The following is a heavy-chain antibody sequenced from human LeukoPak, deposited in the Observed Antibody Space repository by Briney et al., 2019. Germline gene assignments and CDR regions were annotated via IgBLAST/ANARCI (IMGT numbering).Heavy chain of an antibody. CDR3: ARDFYSGVYRLDY. V-gene: IGHV6-1*01. Sequence: SQTLSLTCDISGDSVSSNSAAWNWIRQSPSRGLEWLGRTYYRSKWYKDYAESVKSRITINPDTSKNQFSLQLNSVTPEDTAVYYCARDFYSGVYRLDYWGQGTLVTVSS. J-gene: IGHJ4*02. D-gene: IGHD5/OR15-5a*01. CDR2: TYYRSKWYK. CDR1: GDSVSSNSAA.